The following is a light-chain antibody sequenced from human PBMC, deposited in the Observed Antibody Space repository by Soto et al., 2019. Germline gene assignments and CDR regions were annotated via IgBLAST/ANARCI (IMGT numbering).Light chain of an antibody. Sequence: EIVMTQSPATLSVSPGERATLSCWASQSVSSNLAWYQQKPGQAPRLLIYGASSRATGIPARFSGSGSGTEFPLTISSLQSEDFAIYYCQQYNNWPPKYTFGQGTKLEIK. CDR1: QSVSSN. J-gene: IGKJ2*01. V-gene: IGKV3-15*01. CDR2: GAS. CDR3: QQYNNWPPKYT.